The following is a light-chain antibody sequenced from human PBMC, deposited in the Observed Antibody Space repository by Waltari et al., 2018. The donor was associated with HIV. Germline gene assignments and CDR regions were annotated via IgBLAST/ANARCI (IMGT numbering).Light chain of an antibody. CDR1: QSISYW. Sequence: DIQMTQSPSTLSASVGDRVTIPCRASQSISYWLAWYQQKPGRAPKLLIHKASSLESGVPSRFSGSGSGTEFTLTISSLQPDDFATYYCQQSNSYSYTFGQGTKLEIK. V-gene: IGKV1-5*03. CDR3: QQSNSYSYT. J-gene: IGKJ2*01. CDR2: KAS.